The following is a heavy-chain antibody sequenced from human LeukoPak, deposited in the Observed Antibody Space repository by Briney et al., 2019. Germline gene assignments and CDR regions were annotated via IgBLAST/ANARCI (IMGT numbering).Heavy chain of an antibody. CDR3: ARGRYGSGYLDY. D-gene: IGHD3-10*01. CDR1: GYSISNSYY. Sequence: PAETLSLTCSVSGYSISNSYYWGWIRQPPGEGLGWIGRIYTSGSTNYNPSLKSRVTISVNTSKNQFSLKLSSVTAADTAVYYCARGRYGSGYLDYWGQGTLVTVSS. CDR2: IYTSGST. V-gene: IGHV4-38-2*02. J-gene: IGHJ4*02.